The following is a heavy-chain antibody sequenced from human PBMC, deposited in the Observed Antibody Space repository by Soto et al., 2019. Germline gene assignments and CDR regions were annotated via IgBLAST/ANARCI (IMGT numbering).Heavy chain of an antibody. V-gene: IGHV4-39*01. CDR1: GGSVTNSSYY. D-gene: IGHD4-17*01. CDR3: VSQRTTVPTQAYFDY. Sequence: SETLSLTCTVSGGSVTNSSYYWGGIRQSPGKGLEWIGSVYYRGRSYSKSSVRSRVTISVDTSKNRFSLSLNSVTASDTAVYFCVSQRTTVPTQAYFDYWGPGALVTVYS. J-gene: IGHJ4*02. CDR2: VYYRGRS.